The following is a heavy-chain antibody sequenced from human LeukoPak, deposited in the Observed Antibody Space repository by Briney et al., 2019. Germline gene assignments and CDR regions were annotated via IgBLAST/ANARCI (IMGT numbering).Heavy chain of an antibody. Sequence: GGSLRLSCAASGFTLSSLGMNWVRQAPGKGLELVSHITSSNTIYYADSVKGRFTISRDNAKNSLYLQMNSLRVEDTAVYYCARLGLEVGGPNWFDPWGQGTLVTVSS. D-gene: IGHD1-1*01. CDR1: GFTLSSLG. J-gene: IGHJ5*02. V-gene: IGHV3-48*04. CDR3: ARLGLEVGGPNWFDP. CDR2: ITSSNTI.